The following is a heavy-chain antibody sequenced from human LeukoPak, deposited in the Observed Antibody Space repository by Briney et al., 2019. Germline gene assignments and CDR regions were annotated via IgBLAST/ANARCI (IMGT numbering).Heavy chain of an antibody. CDR2: ISYDGSNK. CDR1: GFTFSSYA. V-gene: IGHV3-30*04. D-gene: IGHD5-18*01. J-gene: IGHJ4*02. CDR3: ARDRYSYGYYLDY. Sequence: GGSLRLSCAASGFTFSSYAMHWVRQAPGKGLEWVAVISYDGSNKYYADSVKGRFTISRDNSKNTLYLQMNSLRAEDTAVYYCARDRYSYGYYLDYWGQGTLVTVSS.